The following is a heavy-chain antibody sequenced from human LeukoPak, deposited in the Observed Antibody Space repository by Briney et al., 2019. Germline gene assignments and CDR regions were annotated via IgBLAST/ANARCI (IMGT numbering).Heavy chain of an antibody. V-gene: IGHV1-2*02. CDR1: GYTFTGYY. CDR3: ARGSGWYQYGMDV. CDR2: INPNSGGT. Sequence: RASVKVSCKASGYTFTGYYMHWVRQAPGQGLEWMGWINPNSGGTNYAQKFQGRVTMTRDTSISTAYMELSRLISDDTAVYYCARGSGWYQYGMDVWGQGTTVTVSS. D-gene: IGHD6-19*01. J-gene: IGHJ6*02.